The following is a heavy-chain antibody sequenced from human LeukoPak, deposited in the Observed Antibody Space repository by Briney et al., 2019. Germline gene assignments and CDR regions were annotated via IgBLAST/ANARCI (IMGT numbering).Heavy chain of an antibody. CDR3: AKDYGWIQLWLLSY. CDR2: ISGSGGST. Sequence: GGSLRLSCAASGFTFSSYAMSWVRQAPGKGLEWVSAISGSGGSTYYADSVKGRFTISRDNSKNTLYLQMNSLRAEDTAVYYCAKDYGWIQLWLLSYWGQGTLVTVSS. CDR1: GFTFSSYA. D-gene: IGHD5-18*01. V-gene: IGHV3-23*01. J-gene: IGHJ4*02.